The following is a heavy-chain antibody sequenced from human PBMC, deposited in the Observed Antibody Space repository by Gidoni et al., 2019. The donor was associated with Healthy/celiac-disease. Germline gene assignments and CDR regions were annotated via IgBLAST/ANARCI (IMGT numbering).Heavy chain of an antibody. D-gene: IGHD2-15*01. Sequence: QVQLVQSGAEVKKPGSSVKVSCKASGGTFSSYTISWVRQAPGQGLEWMGRIIPILGIANYAQKFQGRVTINEDKSTSTAYIELSSLRSEETAVYYCARPLAGGSGSRYGMDVWGQGTTVTVSS. CDR3: ARPLAGGSGSRYGMDV. V-gene: IGHV1-69*02. CDR2: IIPILGIA. J-gene: IGHJ6*02. CDR1: GGTFSSYT.